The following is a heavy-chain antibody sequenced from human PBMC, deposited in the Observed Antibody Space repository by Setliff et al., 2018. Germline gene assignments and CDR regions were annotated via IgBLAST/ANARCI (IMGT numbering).Heavy chain of an antibody. J-gene: IGHJ6*03. D-gene: IGHD3-3*01. Sequence: GASVKVSCKASGGTFSSYAISWVRQAPGQGLEWMGRIIPIFGTANYAQKFQGRVTITADKSTSTAYMELSSLRSEDTAVYYCARDTFGRGLNYYYYYMGVWGKGTTVTVSS. CDR3: ARDTFGRGLNYYYYYMGV. V-gene: IGHV1-69*06. CDR2: IIPIFGTA. CDR1: GGTFSSYA.